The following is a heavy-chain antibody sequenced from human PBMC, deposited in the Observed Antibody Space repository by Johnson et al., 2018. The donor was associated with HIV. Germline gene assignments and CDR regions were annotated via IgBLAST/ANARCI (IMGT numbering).Heavy chain of an antibody. Sequence: QVQLVESGGGVVQPGGSLRLSCAASGFTFSSFGMHWVRQAPAKGLEWVAFISYDGSDKDNADSVRGRFTISRDNSKNTLYLQMNSPRVEDTAVYYCARVRGGRENAFDIWGQGTMVTVSS. CDR2: ISYDGSDK. CDR3: ARVRGGRENAFDI. CDR1: GFTFSSFG. D-gene: IGHD1-26*01. J-gene: IGHJ3*02. V-gene: IGHV3-30*04.